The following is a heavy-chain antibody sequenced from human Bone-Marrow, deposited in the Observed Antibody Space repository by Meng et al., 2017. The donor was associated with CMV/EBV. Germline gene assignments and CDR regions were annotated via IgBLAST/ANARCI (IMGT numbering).Heavy chain of an antibody. D-gene: IGHD3-3*01. CDR2: ISSSSSTI. CDR3: ARGPIFGVVIVRAVKNDY. Sequence: GESLKISCAASGFTFSSYSMNWVRQAPGKGLEWVSYISSSSSTIYYADSVKGRFTISRDNAKNSLYLQMNSLRAEDTAVYYCARGPIFGVVIVRAVKNDYWGQGTLVTFSS. V-gene: IGHV3-48*04. CDR1: GFTFSSYS. J-gene: IGHJ4*02.